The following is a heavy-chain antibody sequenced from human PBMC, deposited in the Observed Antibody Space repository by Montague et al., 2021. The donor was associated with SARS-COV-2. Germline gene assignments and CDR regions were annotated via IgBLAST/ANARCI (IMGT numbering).Heavy chain of an antibody. CDR1: GFTSSGYA. V-gene: IGHV3-23*01. Sequence: RLSWSASGFTSSGYAMNWVRQAPGKGLEWVSEITCSSGTTYYADSVKGRFTISRDNSKYTLFLQMHSLRAEDTAIYYCAKHRTSTTHIDNWGQGTLVTVSS. CDR3: AKHRTSTTHIDN. D-gene: IGHD2/OR15-2a*01. CDR2: ITCSSGTT. J-gene: IGHJ4*02.